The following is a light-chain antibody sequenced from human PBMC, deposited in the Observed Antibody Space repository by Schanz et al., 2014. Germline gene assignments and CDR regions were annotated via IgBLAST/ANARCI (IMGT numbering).Light chain of an antibody. Sequence: QSALTQPPSVSGSPGQSVTISCTGTSSDVGSYNRVSWYQQPPGTAPKLLIYDVSKRPSGVYTRFSGSKSGNTASLTITGLQAEDEADYYCQSYDSSLSGSGVFGGGTKLTVL. V-gene: IGLV2-18*02. CDR3: QSYDSSLSGSGV. CDR1: SSDVGSYNR. J-gene: IGLJ3*02. CDR2: DVS.